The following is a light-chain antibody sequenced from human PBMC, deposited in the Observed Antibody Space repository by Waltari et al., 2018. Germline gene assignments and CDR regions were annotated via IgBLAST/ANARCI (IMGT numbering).Light chain of an antibody. Sequence: LTQSPGTLSLSPGESATLTCRASQGVSRYLAWYQQKPGQAPRLLIYGSSTRATGIPDRFSGSGSGTDFSLAIRGLAPEDSAVYYCQHHFRLPAPFDQGTKVEI. CDR3: QHHFRLPAP. J-gene: IGKJ1*01. CDR2: GSS. CDR1: QGVSRY. V-gene: IGKV3-20*01.